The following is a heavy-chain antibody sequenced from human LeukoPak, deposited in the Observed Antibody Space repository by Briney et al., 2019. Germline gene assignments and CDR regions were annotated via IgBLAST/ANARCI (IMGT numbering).Heavy chain of an antibody. CDR2: IYHSGST. Sequence: SETLSLTCAVSGGSISSGGYSWSWIRQPPGTGLEWIGYIYHSGSTYYNPSLKSRVTISVDRSKNQFSLKLSSVTAADTAVYYCARGQDWFDPWRQGTLVSVSS. V-gene: IGHV4-30-2*01. CDR3: ARGQDWFDP. J-gene: IGHJ5*02. CDR1: GGSISSGGYS.